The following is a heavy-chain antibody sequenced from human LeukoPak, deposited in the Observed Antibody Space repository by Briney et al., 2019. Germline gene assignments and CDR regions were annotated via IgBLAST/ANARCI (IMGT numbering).Heavy chain of an antibody. D-gene: IGHD6-13*01. Sequence: SETLSLTCTVSGGSISSSSYYWGWLRQPPGKGLEWIGSIYYSGNTYYNPSLKSRVTISVDTSKNQFSLKLSSVTAADTAVYYCARQGGSSFNWFDPWGQGTLSPSPQ. V-gene: IGHV4-39*01. J-gene: IGHJ5*02. CDR1: GGSISSSSYY. CDR2: IYYSGNT. CDR3: ARQGGSSFNWFDP.